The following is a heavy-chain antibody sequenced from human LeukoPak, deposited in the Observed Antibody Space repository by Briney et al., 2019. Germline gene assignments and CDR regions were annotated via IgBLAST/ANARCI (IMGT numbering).Heavy chain of an antibody. CDR2: VYHSGST. CDR1: GYSIRTGYY. J-gene: IGHJ4*02. CDR3: ASRLPTTVTTGDSTDY. Sequence: KPSETLSLTCDVSGYSIRTGYYWGWVRQPPGKDLEWIGSVYHSGSTYYNPSLQSRVNILVDTSKNQFSLKLSSVTAADTAVYYCASRLPTTVTTGDSTDYWGQGTLVTVSS. D-gene: IGHD4-11*01. V-gene: IGHV4-38-2*01.